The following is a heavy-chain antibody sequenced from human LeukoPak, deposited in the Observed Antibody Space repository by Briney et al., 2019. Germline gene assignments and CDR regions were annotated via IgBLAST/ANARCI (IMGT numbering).Heavy chain of an antibody. Sequence: GASVKVSCKASGYTFTSYGISWVRQAPGQGLEWMGWISAYNGNTNYAQKLQGRVTMTTDTSTSTAYMELRSLRSDDTAVYYCAREGYRYSSSPRNFDYWGQGTLVTVSS. CDR3: AREGYRYSSSPRNFDY. V-gene: IGHV1-18*01. CDR1: GYTFTSYG. D-gene: IGHD6-13*01. J-gene: IGHJ4*02. CDR2: ISAYNGNT.